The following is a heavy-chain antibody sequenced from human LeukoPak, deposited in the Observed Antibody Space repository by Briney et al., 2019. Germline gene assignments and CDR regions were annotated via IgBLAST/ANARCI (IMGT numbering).Heavy chain of an antibody. CDR1: GGSISSYY. CDR2: IYTSGST. CDR3: ARGTRRGYSGYDYFDL. J-gene: IGHJ2*01. D-gene: IGHD5-12*01. V-gene: IGHV4-4*07. Sequence: PSETLSLTCTVSGGSISSYYWSWIRQPAGKGLEWIGRIYTSGSTNYNPSLQSRVTMSVDTSKNQFSLKLSSVTAADTAVDYCARGTRRGYSGYDYFDLWGRGTLVTVSS.